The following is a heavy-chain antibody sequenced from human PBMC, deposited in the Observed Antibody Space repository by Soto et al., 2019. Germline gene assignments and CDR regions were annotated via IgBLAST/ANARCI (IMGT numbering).Heavy chain of an antibody. J-gene: IGHJ4*02. Sequence: GESLKISWQAFEYSFRIYWISWVRQKPGAGLEWMGRVDPNDSFATYSPSFEGHVSISVDKSTNIVYLQWRSLRASDTATYYCARHQSGSGNSNFDFWGQGTPVTVSS. CDR3: ARHQSGSGNSNFDF. CDR1: EYSFRIYW. V-gene: IGHV5-10-1*01. CDR2: VDPNDSFA. D-gene: IGHD3-10*01.